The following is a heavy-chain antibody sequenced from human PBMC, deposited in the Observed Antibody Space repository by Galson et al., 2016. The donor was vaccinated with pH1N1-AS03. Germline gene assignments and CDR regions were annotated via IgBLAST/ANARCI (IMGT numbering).Heavy chain of an antibody. D-gene: IGHD2-8*01. CDR2: IIPIFGKP. CDR1: GDSFSSYA. CDR3: ARDGPGMVRAQAH. Sequence: SVKVSCKASGDSFSSYAFTWVRLAPGQGLEWMGGIIPIFGKPQYAQKSQGRVTITADESTTTVYMDLSSLISDDRAMYYCARDGPGMVRAQAHWVEGTLVTVSS. V-gene: IGHV1-69*13. J-gene: IGHJ1*01.